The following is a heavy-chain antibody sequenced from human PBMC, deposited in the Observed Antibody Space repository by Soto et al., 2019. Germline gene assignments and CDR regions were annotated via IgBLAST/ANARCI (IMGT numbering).Heavy chain of an antibody. V-gene: IGHV4-30-4*01. J-gene: IGHJ4*02. CDR1: GGSISSSDYY. CDR3: ARHSNEYRKSLDY. CDR2: INYSGRT. Sequence: SETLSLTCAVSGGSISSSDYYWSWIRQPPGKGLEWIGYINYSGRTYYNPSLKSQLTMSLDTSKNQFSLKLTSVTAADRAVYYCARHSNEYRKSLDYWGQGTLVT. D-gene: IGHD6-13*01.